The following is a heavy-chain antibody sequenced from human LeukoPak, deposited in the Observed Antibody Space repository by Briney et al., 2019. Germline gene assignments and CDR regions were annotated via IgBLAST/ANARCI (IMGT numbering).Heavy chain of an antibody. D-gene: IGHD2-8*01. Sequence: SETLSLTCTVSGGSISSYYWSWIRQPPGKGLEWIGRIYTSGSTNYNPSLKSRVTMSVDTSKNQFSLKLSSVTAADTAVYYCARAPSYCTNGVCYSYYFDYWGQGTLVTVSS. V-gene: IGHV4-4*07. J-gene: IGHJ4*02. CDR2: IYTSGST. CDR1: GGSISSYY. CDR3: ARAPSYCTNGVCYSYYFDY.